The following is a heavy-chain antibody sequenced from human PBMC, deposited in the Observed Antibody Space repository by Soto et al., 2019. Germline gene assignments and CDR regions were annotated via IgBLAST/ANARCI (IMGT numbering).Heavy chain of an antibody. V-gene: IGHV3-15*01. CDR2: IKSRADGGTA. D-gene: IGHD3-16*01. J-gene: IGHJ4*02. Sequence: EVQLVESGGGLVKPGGSLRLSCAASGFTFSNAWMSWVRQAPGKWLEWVGRIKSRADGGTADHAAPVKGRFAISRDDSKNTLYLQMNSLKTEDTAVYYCATLGGNLGAFDYWGQGTLVTVSS. CDR3: ATLGGNLGAFDY. CDR1: GFTFSNAW.